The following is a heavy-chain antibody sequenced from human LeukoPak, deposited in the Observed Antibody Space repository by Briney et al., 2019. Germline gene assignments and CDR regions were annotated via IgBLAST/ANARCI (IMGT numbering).Heavy chain of an antibody. Sequence: GGSLRLSCAASGFTFSSYAMSWVRQAPGKGLAWVSAISGSGSSTYYADSVKGRFTISKDNSKNTLYLQMNSLRAEDTAVYYCAKDPPTRVLMVYSNWGQGTLVTVSS. V-gene: IGHV3-23*01. D-gene: IGHD2-8*01. J-gene: IGHJ4*02. CDR3: AKDPPTRVLMVYSN. CDR1: GFTFSSYA. CDR2: ISGSGSST.